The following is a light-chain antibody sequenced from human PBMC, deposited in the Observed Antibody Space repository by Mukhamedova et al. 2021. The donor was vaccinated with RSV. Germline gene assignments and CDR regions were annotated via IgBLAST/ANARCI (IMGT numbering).Light chain of an antibody. V-gene: IGKV1-5*03. J-gene: IGKJ2*02. Sequence: WYQRRVHGKAPKLLIYEASILKSGVPSTFSGSGSGTEFTLTISSLQPDDFATYYCQQYHNYPCTFGQWTKLEIK. CDR3: QQYHNYPCT. CDR2: EAS.